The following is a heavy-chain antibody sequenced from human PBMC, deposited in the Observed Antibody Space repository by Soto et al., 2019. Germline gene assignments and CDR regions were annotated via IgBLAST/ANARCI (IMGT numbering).Heavy chain of an antibody. V-gene: IGHV5-51*01. CDR1: GYSFTSYW. D-gene: IGHD4-17*01. CDR2: IYPGDSDT. Sequence: GESLKISCKGSGYSFTSYWIGWVRQMPGKGLEWMGIIYPGDSDTRYSPSFQGQVTISADKSISTAYLQWSSLKASDTAMYYCARPATVNDYYYYGMDVWGQGTTVTVSS. J-gene: IGHJ6*02. CDR3: ARPATVNDYYYYGMDV.